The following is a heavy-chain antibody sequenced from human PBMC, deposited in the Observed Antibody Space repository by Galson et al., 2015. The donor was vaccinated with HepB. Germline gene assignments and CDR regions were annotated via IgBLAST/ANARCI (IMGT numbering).Heavy chain of an antibody. CDR1: GYSFTSYW. D-gene: IGHD3-16*01. V-gene: IGHV5-10-1*01. Sequence: QSGAEVKKPGESLRISCKGSGYSFTSYWISWVRQMPGKGLEWMGRIDPSDSYTNYSPSFQGHVTISADKSISTAYLQWSSLKASDTAMYYCATTKIRDALGFHYYYGMDVWGQGTTVTVSS. CDR3: ATTKIRDALGFHYYYGMDV. J-gene: IGHJ6*02. CDR2: IDPSDSYT.